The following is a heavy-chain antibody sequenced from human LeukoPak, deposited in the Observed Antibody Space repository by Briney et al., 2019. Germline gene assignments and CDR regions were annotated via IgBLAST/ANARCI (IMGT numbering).Heavy chain of an antibody. CDR3: AREAQDFRTGNHRPGHYDYMDV. CDR2: IYSAGRT. V-gene: IGHV4-59*01. CDR1: GGSISSYY. J-gene: IGHJ6*03. Sequence: SETLSLTCGVSGGSISSYYWAWIRQAPGKGLERIGNIYSAGRTNYNPSLKSRVTMSVDMSRNQFSLRMTSVTAADTAVYYCAREAQDFRTGNHRPGHYDYMDVWGKGTAVTVSS. D-gene: IGHD1-14*01.